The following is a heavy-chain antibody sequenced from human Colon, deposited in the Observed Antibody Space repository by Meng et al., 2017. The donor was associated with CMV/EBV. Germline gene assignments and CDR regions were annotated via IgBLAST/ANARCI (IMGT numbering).Heavy chain of an antibody. Sequence: QVRLVQSGAELKKPGASVKVSCKASGYTFTPYYIHWVRQAPGQGLEWVGCTLPKTGALDYAQKFRGRITLTTDTSITTAYMELSGLTSDDTAVYYCIRENWYYDYWGLGTLVTVSS. CDR2: TLPKTGAL. V-gene: IGHV1-2*02. CDR3: IRENWYYDY. CDR1: GYTFTPYY. J-gene: IGHJ4*02. D-gene: IGHD1-1*01.